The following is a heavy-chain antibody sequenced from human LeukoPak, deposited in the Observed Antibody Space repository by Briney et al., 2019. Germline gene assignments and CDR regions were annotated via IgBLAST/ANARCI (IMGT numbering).Heavy chain of an antibody. J-gene: IGHJ4*02. V-gene: IGHV3-23*01. CDR1: GFTFSNYG. Sequence: PGGSLRLSCAASGFTFSNYGVNWVRQAPGKGLEWVSGISGSGGSTYYADSVKGRFTVSRDNSKNTLYLQMNSLRAEDTAVYYCAKPVQQQVVRNSGFDYWGQGTLVTVSS. CDR3: AKPVQQQVVRNSGFDY. CDR2: ISGSGGST. D-gene: IGHD6-13*01.